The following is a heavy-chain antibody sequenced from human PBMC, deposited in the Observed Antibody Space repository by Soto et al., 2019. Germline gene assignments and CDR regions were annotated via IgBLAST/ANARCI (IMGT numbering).Heavy chain of an antibody. D-gene: IGHD6-19*01. V-gene: IGHV3-11*01. Sequence: PGGSLRLSCAASGFTFSNYYMTWIRQAPGKGLECLSYISSREVTVYYADSVKGRFTISRDNTKNSLYLQMTTLRDEDTAVYYCARVSASGWHVNGRDYFDSWGQGTLLTVSS. J-gene: IGHJ4*02. CDR2: ISSREVTV. CDR1: GFTFSNYY. CDR3: ARVSASGWHVNGRDYFDS.